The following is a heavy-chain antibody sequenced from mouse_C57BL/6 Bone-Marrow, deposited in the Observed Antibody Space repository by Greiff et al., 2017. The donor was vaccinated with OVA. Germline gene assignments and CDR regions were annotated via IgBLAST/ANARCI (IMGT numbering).Heavy chain of an antibody. CDR2: ISNGGGST. CDR3: ARQYYSNPNYFDY. Sequence: DVMLVESGGGLVQPGGSLKLSCAASRFTFSDYYMYWVRQTPEKRLEWVAYISNGGGSTYYTDTVKGRFTISSDNAKNTLYLQISRLKSEDTAMYYCARQYYSNPNYFDYWGQGTTLTVSS. V-gene: IGHV5-12*01. D-gene: IGHD2-5*01. CDR1: RFTFSDYY. J-gene: IGHJ2*01.